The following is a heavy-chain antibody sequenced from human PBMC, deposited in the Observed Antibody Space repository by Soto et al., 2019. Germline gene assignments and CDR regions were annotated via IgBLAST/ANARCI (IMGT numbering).Heavy chain of an antibody. D-gene: IGHD3-9*01. CDR2: IYWDDDK. J-gene: IGHJ4*02. Sequence: GLDLEWLALIYWDDDKRYSPSLKSRLTITKDTSKNQVVLTMTNMDPVDTATYYCAHRLRLPLRYFESAFDYWGQGTLVTVSS. V-gene: IGHV2-5*02. CDR3: AHRLRLPLRYFESAFDY.